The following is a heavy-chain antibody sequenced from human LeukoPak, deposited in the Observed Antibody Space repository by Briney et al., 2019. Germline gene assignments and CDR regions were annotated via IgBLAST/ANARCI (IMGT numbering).Heavy chain of an antibody. V-gene: IGHV3-53*01. CDR3: ARRAGEYSHPYDY. Sequence: QTGGSLRLSCAASGFTFSSYWMSWVRQAPGKGLEWVSFNSGGNTHYSDSVKGRFTISRDNSKNTLYLQMNSLRADDTAVYYCARRAGEYSHPYDYWGQGTLVTVSS. D-gene: IGHD4-17*01. J-gene: IGHJ4*02. CDR2: NSGGNT. CDR1: GFTFSSYW.